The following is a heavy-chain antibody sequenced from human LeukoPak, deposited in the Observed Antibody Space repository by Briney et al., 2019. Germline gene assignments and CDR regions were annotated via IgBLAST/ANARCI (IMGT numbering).Heavy chain of an antibody. Sequence: GGSLRLSCAASGFTVSSNYMSWVRQAPGKGLEWVANIKQDGSEKYYVDSVKGRFTISRDNAKSSLYLQMNSLRAEDTAVYYCARDWQTRSGWSNYWGQGTLVTVSS. CDR1: GFTVSSNY. J-gene: IGHJ4*02. CDR3: ARDWQTRSGWSNY. V-gene: IGHV3-7*03. D-gene: IGHD6-19*01. CDR2: IKQDGSEK.